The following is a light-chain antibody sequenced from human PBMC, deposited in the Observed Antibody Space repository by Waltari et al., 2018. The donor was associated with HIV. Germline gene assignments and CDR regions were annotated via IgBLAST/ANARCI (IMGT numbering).Light chain of an antibody. Sequence: DIVMTQSPDSLAVSLGERATINCKSSQHLIHFSNYNNYLAWYQQKPGQPPKLLIYWASTREAGVPDRFNGSGSGTDFSLTISSLQAEDVAVYYCQQYSSPPRTFGQGTKVEIK. CDR3: QQYSSPPRT. CDR2: WAS. J-gene: IGKJ1*01. V-gene: IGKV4-1*01. CDR1: QHLIHFSNYNNY.